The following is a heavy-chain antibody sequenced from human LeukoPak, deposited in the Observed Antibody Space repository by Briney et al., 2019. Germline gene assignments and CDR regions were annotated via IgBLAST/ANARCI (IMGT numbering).Heavy chain of an antibody. J-gene: IGHJ4*02. D-gene: IGHD1-26*01. CDR1: GFTFSSYA. CDR3: AKVPHSGSYGKHHLDY. V-gene: IGHV3-30-3*01. Sequence: GSLRLSCAASGFTFSSYAMHWVRQAPGKGLEWVAVISYDGSNKYYADSVKGRFTISRDNSKNTLYLQMNSLRAEDTAVYYCAKVPHSGSYGKHHLDYWGQGTLVTVSS. CDR2: ISYDGSNK.